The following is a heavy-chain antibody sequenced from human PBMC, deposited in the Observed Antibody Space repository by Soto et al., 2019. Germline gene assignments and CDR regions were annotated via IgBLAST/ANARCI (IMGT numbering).Heavy chain of an antibody. Sequence: SETLSLTCTVSGGSISSYYWSWIRQPPGKGLEWIGYIYYSGSTNYNPSLKSRVTISVDTSKNQFSLKLSSVTAEDTAVYYCARDPYGSGSIPDWGQGTLVTVSP. CDR1: GGSISSYY. CDR2: IYYSGST. D-gene: IGHD3-10*01. V-gene: IGHV4-59*12. J-gene: IGHJ4*02. CDR3: ARDPYGSGSIPD.